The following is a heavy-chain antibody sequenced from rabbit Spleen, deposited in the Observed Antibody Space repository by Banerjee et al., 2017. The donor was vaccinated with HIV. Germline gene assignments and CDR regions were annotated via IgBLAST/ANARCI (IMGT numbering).Heavy chain of an antibody. V-gene: IGHV1S40*01. CDR2: VDVGSSGFT. CDR3: ARGSATMTMVITGYYFTL. CDR1: GVSFSFSNY. D-gene: IGHD2-1*01. Sequence: VESGGDLVKPGASLTLTCTASGVSFSFSNYMCWVRQAPGKGLEWIGCVDVGSSGFTYFANWAKGRFTISKTSSTTVTLQMTSLTAADTATYFCARGSATMTMVITGYYFTLWGPGTLVTV. J-gene: IGHJ4*01.